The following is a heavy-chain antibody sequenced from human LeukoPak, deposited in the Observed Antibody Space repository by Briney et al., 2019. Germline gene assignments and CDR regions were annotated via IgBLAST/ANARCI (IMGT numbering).Heavy chain of an antibody. V-gene: IGHV3-48*04. CDR2: ISASTGII. J-gene: IGHJ4*02. CDR1: GFTFSSYS. CDR3: ARALIGYYFDY. Sequence: PGGSLRLSCAASGFTFSSYSMNWVRQAPGKGLEWVSYISASTGIIYYADSVKGRFTTSRDNAKNSLYLQMNSLRAEDTAVYCCARALIGYYFDYWGQGTLVTVSS. D-gene: IGHD2-8*01.